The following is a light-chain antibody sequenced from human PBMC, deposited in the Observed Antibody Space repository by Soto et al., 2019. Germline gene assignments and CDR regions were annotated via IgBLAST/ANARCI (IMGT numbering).Light chain of an antibody. CDR2: DAS. V-gene: IGKV3-11*01. Sequence: EIVLTQSPATLSLSPGERATLSCRASQSISSYLAWYQQKPGQAPRLLIYDASNRATAIPARFSGSGSGTDFTLTISSLQPEDCAVYYCQQRSNWPPITFGQGTRLEIK. CDR3: QQRSNWPPIT. J-gene: IGKJ5*01. CDR1: QSISSY.